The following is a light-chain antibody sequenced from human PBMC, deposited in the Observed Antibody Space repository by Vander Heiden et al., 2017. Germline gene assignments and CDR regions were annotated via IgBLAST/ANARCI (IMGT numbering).Light chain of an antibody. Sequence: QSVLTQPPSASGTPGQRVTISCSGSSSNIGSNTVNWYQQLPGKAPKLLIYSNNQRPSGVPDRFSGSKSGTSASLAISGLQSEDEADYYCAAWDDSLNGVVVGGGTKLTVL. CDR1: SSNIGSNT. CDR3: AAWDDSLNGVV. CDR2: SNN. V-gene: IGLV1-44*01. J-gene: IGLJ2*01.